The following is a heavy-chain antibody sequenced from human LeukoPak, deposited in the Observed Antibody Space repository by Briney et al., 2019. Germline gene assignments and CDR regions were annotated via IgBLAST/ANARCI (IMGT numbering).Heavy chain of an antibody. CDR1: GFTFSNYW. D-gene: IGHD1-26*01. CDR3: ARDVLGGFFDY. V-gene: IGHV3-7*01. J-gene: IGHJ4*02. Sequence: PGGSLRLSCEVSGFTFSNYWMSWIRQAPGKGLEWVANIKQDASEKYYVDSVKGRFTISRDNAKNSVYLQMNSLRADDTAVYFCARDVLGGFFDYWGQGTLVTVSS. CDR2: IKQDASEK.